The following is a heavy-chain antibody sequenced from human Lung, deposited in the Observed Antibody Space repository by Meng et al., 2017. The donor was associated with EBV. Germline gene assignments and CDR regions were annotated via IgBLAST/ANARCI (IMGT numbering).Heavy chain of an antibody. Sequence: QGQLQESGPGLVKPSGTLSLTCDVSGGSIRNDQWWSWVRQAPGKGLEWIGEIYHSGRTNYNPSVKSRVSMSVDKSQNHFSLRLSSVTAADTAVYYCARVGAYCGGDCYHPRWGQGTLVTVSS. CDR1: GGSIRNDQW. J-gene: IGHJ4*02. D-gene: IGHD2-21*02. CDR3: ARVGAYCGGDCYHPR. CDR2: IYHSGRT. V-gene: IGHV4-4*02.